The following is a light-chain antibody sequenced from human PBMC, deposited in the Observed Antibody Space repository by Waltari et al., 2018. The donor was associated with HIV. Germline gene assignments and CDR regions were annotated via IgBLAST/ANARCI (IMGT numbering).Light chain of an antibody. CDR1: ALDHGLYNF. CDR2: DAD. CDR3: ASFTGDNTVI. J-gene: IGLJ2*01. Sequence: DATQPASVSGLPGQSTTISSTHAALDHGLYNFVSWYQHHSGKPPRLILYDADSRASGVSDRFSGSMSGNTASLTISGLRAEDEGHYYCASFTGDNTVIFGGGTEVTVL. V-gene: IGLV2-14*01.